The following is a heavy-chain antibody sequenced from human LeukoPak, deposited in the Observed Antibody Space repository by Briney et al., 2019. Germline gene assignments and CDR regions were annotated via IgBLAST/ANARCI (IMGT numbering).Heavy chain of an antibody. D-gene: IGHD3-22*01. Sequence: SQTLSLTCAISGDSVSSNNVAWNWIRQSPSRGLEWLGRTYYRSEWYNDYAVSVKSRIIVKPDTSKNQFSLQLNSVTPEDTAVYYCANYYDSSGHFDYWGQGTLVTVSS. CDR1: GDSVSSNNVA. J-gene: IGHJ4*02. CDR3: ANYYDSSGHFDY. V-gene: IGHV6-1*01. CDR2: TYYRSEWYN.